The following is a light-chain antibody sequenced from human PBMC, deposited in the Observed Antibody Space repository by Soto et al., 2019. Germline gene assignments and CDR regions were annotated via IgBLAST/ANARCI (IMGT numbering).Light chain of an antibody. Sequence: DIQMTQSPSSLSASVGDRVTITCQANQDINNYLNWYQQTPGKAPKLLIYDASNLETGVPSRFSGSGSRTDFTFAISSLQPEDTGTYYCQQYDNVPPTFAQGTRLEVK. CDR3: QQYDNVPPT. V-gene: IGKV1-33*01. CDR1: QDINNY. CDR2: DAS. J-gene: IGKJ5*01.